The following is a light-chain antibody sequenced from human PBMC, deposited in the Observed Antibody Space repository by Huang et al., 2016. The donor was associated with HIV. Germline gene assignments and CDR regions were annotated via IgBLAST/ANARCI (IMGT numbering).Light chain of an antibody. J-gene: IGKJ4*01. CDR1: QNVRNN. CDR3: QQFTNWPPA. V-gene: IGKV3-15*01. Sequence: ETLMTQFPATLSVSPGERATLSCRASQNVRNNLAWYQQKPGQAPRLLFYEASSRATGVPGRFSASGSGIDFTLTISSLQSEDFAVYYCQQFTNWPPAFGGGTTVEIK. CDR2: EAS.